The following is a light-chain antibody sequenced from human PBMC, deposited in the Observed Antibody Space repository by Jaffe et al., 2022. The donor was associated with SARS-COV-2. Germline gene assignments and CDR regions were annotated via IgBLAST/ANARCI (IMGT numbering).Light chain of an antibody. CDR1: TGSVTSGHY. CDR2: DTN. J-gene: IGLJ2*01. CDR3: LLSYRGPRV. Sequence: QAVVTQEPSLTVSPGGTVTLTCGSSTGSVTSGHYPYWFQQKPGQAPKTLIYDTNTKDSWTPARFSGSLLGGKAALTLSGAQPEDEAEYYCLLSYRGPRVFGGGTKLTVL. V-gene: IGLV7-46*01.